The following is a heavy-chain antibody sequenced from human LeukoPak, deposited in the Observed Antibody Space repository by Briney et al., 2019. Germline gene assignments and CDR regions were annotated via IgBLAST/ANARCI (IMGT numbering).Heavy chain of an antibody. CDR3: AKHRLKNIVVVPAAMPAEDY. Sequence: GGSLRLSCAASGFTFSSYAMSCVRQAPRKRLDWVSAISGSGGSTYYADSVKGRFTISRDNSKNTLYLQMNSLRAEDTAVYYCAKHRLKNIVVVPAAMPAEDYWGQGTLVTVSS. J-gene: IGHJ4*02. CDR1: GFTFSSYA. D-gene: IGHD2-2*01. V-gene: IGHV3-23*01. CDR2: ISGSGGST.